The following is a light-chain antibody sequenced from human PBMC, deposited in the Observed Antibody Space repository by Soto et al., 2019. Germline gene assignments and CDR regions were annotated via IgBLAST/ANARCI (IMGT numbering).Light chain of an antibody. CDR3: AAWGASLNGWV. V-gene: IGLV1-44*01. J-gene: IGLJ3*02. CDR1: SSNIGSNA. Sequence: QSVLTQPPSASGTPGQRVTISCSGSSSNIGSNAVNWYQQLPGTAPKLLIYSNNRRPSGVPDRFSASRSGTSASLAISGLQSEDEADYYCAAWGASLNGWVFGGGTKLT. CDR2: SNN.